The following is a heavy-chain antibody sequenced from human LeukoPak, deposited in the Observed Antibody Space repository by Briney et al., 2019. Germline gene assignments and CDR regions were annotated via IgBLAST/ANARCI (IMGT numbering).Heavy chain of an antibody. CDR3: ASWVAAAGTNY. V-gene: IGHV3-21*01. D-gene: IGHD6-13*01. J-gene: IGHJ4*02. CDR2: ISSSSSYI. CDR1: GFTFSSYS. Sequence: GGSLRLSCAASGFTFSSYSTNWVRQAPGKGLEWVSSISSSSSYIYYADSVKGRFTISRDNAKNSLYLQMNSLRAEDTAVYYCASWVAAAGTNYWGQGTLVTVSS.